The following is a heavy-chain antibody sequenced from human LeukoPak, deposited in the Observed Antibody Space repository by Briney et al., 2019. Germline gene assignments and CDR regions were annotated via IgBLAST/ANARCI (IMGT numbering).Heavy chain of an antibody. CDR2: ISGSGGST. Sequence: GGSLRLSCAASGFTFSSYAMSWVRQAPGKGLEWVSGISGSGGSTYYADSVKGRFTISRDNSKNTLYLQMNSLRAEDTAVYYCAKDRMPYSSSSTDYWGQGTLVTVSS. J-gene: IGHJ4*02. CDR1: GFTFSSYA. V-gene: IGHV3-23*01. CDR3: AKDRMPYSSSSTDY. D-gene: IGHD6-6*01.